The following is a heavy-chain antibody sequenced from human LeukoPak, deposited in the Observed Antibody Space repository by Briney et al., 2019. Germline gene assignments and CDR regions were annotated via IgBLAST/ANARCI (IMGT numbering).Heavy chain of an antibody. Sequence: ASVKVSCKASGYTFTSYDINWVRQATGQGLEWMGWMNPNSGNTGYAQKFQGRVTMTRNTSISTAYMELSSLRSEDTAVYYCARGLTVTTFHYYYYMDVWGKGTTVTVSS. J-gene: IGHJ6*03. D-gene: IGHD4-17*01. V-gene: IGHV1-8*01. CDR2: MNPNSGNT. CDR1: GYTFTSYD. CDR3: ARGLTVTTFHYYYYMDV.